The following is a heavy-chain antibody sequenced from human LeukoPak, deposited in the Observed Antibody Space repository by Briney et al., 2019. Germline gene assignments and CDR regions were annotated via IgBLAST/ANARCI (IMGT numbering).Heavy chain of an antibody. CDR1: GFTFSNYG. Sequence: GGSLRLSCAASGFTFSNYGMHWVRQAPGKGLEWVAVISYDESDKYYADSVKGRFTVSRDNSKNTLYLQMNSLRPEDTAVYYCAKGVVAATNAAYYGMDVWGQGTTVTVSS. D-gene: IGHD2-15*01. V-gene: IGHV3-30*18. J-gene: IGHJ6*02. CDR3: AKGVVAATNAAYYGMDV. CDR2: ISYDESDK.